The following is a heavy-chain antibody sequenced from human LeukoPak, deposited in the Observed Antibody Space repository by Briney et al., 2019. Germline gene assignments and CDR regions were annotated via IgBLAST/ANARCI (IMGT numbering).Heavy chain of an antibody. CDR2: IKSDGSRT. CDR3: ATHHSETYSRVPF. J-gene: IGHJ4*02. V-gene: IGHV3-74*01. Sequence: GGSLRLSCAASGFTFNTYWMCWVRHVPGKGLVWVSGIKSDGSRTNYADSVKGQFTFSRDNAKSTLYLKMNSLRAEDTAVYYCATHHSETYSRVPFWGQGTLVTVSS. CDR1: GFTFNTYW. D-gene: IGHD1-26*01.